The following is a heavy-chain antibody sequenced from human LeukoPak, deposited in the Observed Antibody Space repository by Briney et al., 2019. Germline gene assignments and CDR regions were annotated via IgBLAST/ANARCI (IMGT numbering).Heavy chain of an antibody. CDR1: GFTFRTYN. J-gene: IGHJ3*02. V-gene: IGHV3-48*02. CDR2: ISNSRSTI. Sequence: PGGTLSLSCAASGFTFRTYNMNWIRQAPGKGLEWISYISNSRSTIYYADSVKGRFTISRDNAKNSLYLQMNSLRDQDTAVYYCAKIEVDAFDIRGQGTIVTASS. CDR3: AKIEVDAFDI.